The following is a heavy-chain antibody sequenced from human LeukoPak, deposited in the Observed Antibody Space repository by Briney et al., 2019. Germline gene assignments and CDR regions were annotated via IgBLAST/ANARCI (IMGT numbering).Heavy chain of an antibody. D-gene: IGHD6-6*01. CDR3: TRGGAARPDY. Sequence: GGSLRLSCAASGFTFSSYSMNWVRQAPGKGLEWVSSISSSSSYIYYADSVKGRFTISRDNAQNSLYLQMHSLRVEDTAIYYCTRGGAARPDYWGQGTLVIVSS. V-gene: IGHV3-21*01. CDR2: ISSSSSYI. J-gene: IGHJ4*02. CDR1: GFTFSSYS.